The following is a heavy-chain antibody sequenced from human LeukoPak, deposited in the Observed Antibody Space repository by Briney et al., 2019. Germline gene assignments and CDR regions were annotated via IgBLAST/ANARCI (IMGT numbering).Heavy chain of an antibody. CDR2: IYPGDSDT. CDR3: ARYGSGSYYNSAGNDASGFDY. CDR1: GYSFTGYW. J-gene: IGHJ4*02. D-gene: IGHD3-10*01. Sequence: GESLKISCKGSGYSFTGYWIGWVRQMPGKGLEWMGIIYPGDSDTRYSPSFQGQVTISADKSIGTAYLQWSSLKASDTAMYYCARYGSGSYYNSAGNDASGFDYWGQGTLVTVSS. V-gene: IGHV5-51*01.